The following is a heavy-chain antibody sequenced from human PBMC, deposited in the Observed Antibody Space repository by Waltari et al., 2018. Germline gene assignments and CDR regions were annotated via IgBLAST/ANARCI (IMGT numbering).Heavy chain of an antibody. Sequence: EVQLVESGGGLVQPGGSLKLSCAASGFTFSGSAMHWVRQASGKGLEWVCRIRSKANSYAKAYAASVKGRFTISRDDSKNTAYLQMSSLKTEDTAVYYCTTQTTAGSYWGQGTLVTVSS. CDR1: GFTFSGSA. J-gene: IGHJ4*02. CDR2: IRSKANSYAK. V-gene: IGHV3-73*01. CDR3: TTQTTAGSY. D-gene: IGHD1-26*01.